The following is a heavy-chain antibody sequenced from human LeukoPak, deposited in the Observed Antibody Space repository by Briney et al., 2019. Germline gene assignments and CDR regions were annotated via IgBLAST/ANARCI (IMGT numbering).Heavy chain of an antibody. V-gene: IGHV1-2*04. CDR3: ARTYYFDY. Sequence: ASVKVSCKASGYTLTGYYMHWVRQAPGQGLEWMGWINPNSGGTNYAQKFQGWVTMTRDTSASTAYMELSSLRSEDTAVYYCARTYYFDYWGQGTLVTVSS. J-gene: IGHJ4*02. CDR1: GYTLTGYY. CDR2: INPNSGGT.